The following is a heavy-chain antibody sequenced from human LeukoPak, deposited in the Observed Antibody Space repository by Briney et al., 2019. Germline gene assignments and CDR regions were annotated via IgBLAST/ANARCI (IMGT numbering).Heavy chain of an antibody. CDR3: ARGSCSSRSCYKRVNGLDV. J-gene: IGHJ6*02. CDR1: GFTFSNYD. V-gene: IGHV3-13*01. Sequence: QSGGSLRLSCAASGFTFSNYDMHWVRQATGKGLEWVSAFHTAGDTHYSGSVKGRFAASRENAKNSFYLQMNNLRAGDTAVYYCARGSCSSRSCYKRVNGLDVWGQGTPVTVSS. D-gene: IGHD2-2*01. CDR2: FHTAGDT.